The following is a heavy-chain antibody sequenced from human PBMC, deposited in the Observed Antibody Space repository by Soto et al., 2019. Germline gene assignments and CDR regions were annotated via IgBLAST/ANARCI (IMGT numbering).Heavy chain of an antibody. CDR1: GFTFSSYA. CDR2: ISYDGSNK. D-gene: IGHD3-10*01. CDR3: ARDLGVGSVNGMDV. Sequence: LRLSCAASGFTFSSYAMHWVRQAPGKGLEWVAVISYDGSNKYYADSVKGRFTISRDNSKNTLFLQMNSLRAEDTAVYYCARDLGVGSVNGMDVWGQGTTVTVSS. J-gene: IGHJ6*02. V-gene: IGHV3-30-3*01.